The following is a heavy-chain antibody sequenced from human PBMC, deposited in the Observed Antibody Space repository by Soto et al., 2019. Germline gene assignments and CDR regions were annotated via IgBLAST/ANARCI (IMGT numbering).Heavy chain of an antibody. CDR2: IYYSGST. CDR1: GGSISSSSYY. CDR3: ARLDSITGTTGTLDP. J-gene: IGHJ5*02. Sequence: QLQLQESGPGLVKPSETLSLTCTVSGGSISSSSYYWGWIRQPPGKGLEWIGSIYYSGSTYYNPSLKSRVTISVDTSKNQFSLKLSSVTAADTAVYYCARLDSITGTTGTLDPWGQGTLVTVSS. D-gene: IGHD1-7*01. V-gene: IGHV4-39*01.